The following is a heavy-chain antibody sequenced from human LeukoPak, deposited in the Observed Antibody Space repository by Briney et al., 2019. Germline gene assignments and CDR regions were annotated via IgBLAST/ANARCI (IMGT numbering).Heavy chain of an antibody. Sequence: PGGSLRLSCLASGFTFSNYAMHWVRQAPGKGLEYISAFTDNAYSTYYADSVKGRFTISRDNSKNTLYLQMSSLTAEDTAVYYCVKRATVGAPSPLFDYWGQGTLVTVSS. J-gene: IGHJ4*02. CDR1: GFTFSNYA. CDR3: VKRATVGAPSPLFDY. D-gene: IGHD1-26*01. V-gene: IGHV3-64D*09. CDR2: FTDNAYST.